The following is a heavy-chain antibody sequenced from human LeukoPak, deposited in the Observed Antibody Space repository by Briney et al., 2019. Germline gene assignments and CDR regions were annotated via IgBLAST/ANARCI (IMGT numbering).Heavy chain of an antibody. J-gene: IGHJ4*02. CDR1: GFTFNRNA. CDR3: VRRGDESSGWGDHDF. CDR2: MGGSGDKT. D-gene: IGHD6-19*01. Sequence: PGGSLRLSCAASGFTFNRNAISWVRQAPGKGLEGFSTMGGSGDKTFYADSVKGRFTISRDNSKNMVHLQMNSLTGEDTALYYCVRRGDESSGWGDHDFWGQGALATVSS. V-gene: IGHV3-23*01.